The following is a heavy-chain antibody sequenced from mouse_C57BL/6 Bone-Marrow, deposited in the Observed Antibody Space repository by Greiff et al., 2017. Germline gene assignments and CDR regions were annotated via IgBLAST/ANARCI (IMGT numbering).Heavy chain of an antibody. Sequence: QVQLKQPGAELVRPGTSVKLSCKASGYTFTSYWMHWVKQRPGQGLEWIGVIDPSDSYTNYNQKFKGKATLTVDTSSSTAYMQLSSLTSEDSAVYYCARLRQLRLRDYYFDYWGQGTTLTVSS. J-gene: IGHJ2*01. CDR3: ARLRQLRLRDYYFDY. D-gene: IGHD3-2*02. CDR2: IDPSDSYT. CDR1: GYTFTSYW. V-gene: IGHV1-59*01.